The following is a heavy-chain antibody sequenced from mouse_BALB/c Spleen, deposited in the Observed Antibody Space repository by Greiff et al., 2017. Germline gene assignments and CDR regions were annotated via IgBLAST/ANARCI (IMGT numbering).Heavy chain of an antibody. CDR1: GFTFSSYA. CDR2: ISSGGST. CDR3: ARAPDYPYYAMDY. J-gene: IGHJ4*01. D-gene: IGHD2-4*01. V-gene: IGHV5-6-5*01. Sequence: NLVESGGGLVKPGGSLKLSCAASGFTFSSYAMSWVRQTPEKRLEWVASISSGGSTYYPDSVKGRFTISRDNARNILYLQMSSLRSEDTAMYYCARAPDYPYYAMDYWGQGTSVTVSS.